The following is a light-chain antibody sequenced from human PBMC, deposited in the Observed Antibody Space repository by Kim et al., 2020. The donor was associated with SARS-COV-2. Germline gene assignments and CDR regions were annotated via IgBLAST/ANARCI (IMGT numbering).Light chain of an antibody. Sequence: DIQMTQSPSSLSASVGDRVTITCQASQDISNYLNWYQQKPGKAPKLLIYDASNLETGVPSRFSGSGSGTDFTFTISSLQPEDIATYYCQQYDNLQTFGQGTKVYIK. CDR1: QDISNY. CDR2: DAS. CDR3: QQYDNLQT. V-gene: IGKV1-33*01. J-gene: IGKJ1*01.